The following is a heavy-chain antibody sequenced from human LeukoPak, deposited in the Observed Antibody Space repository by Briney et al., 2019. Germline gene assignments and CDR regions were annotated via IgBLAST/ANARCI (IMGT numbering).Heavy chain of an antibody. CDR1: GFTFSNYY. CDR2: ISSGSSYI. V-gene: IGHV3-21*01. J-gene: IGHJ4*02. Sequence: GGSLRLSCAASGFTFSNYYMNWVRQAPGKGLEWVSSISSGSSYIYYADSLKGRFTISRDNAKNSLYLQMNSLRAEDTAVYYCATGDRGYNSALDYWGQGTLVTVSP. D-gene: IGHD6-19*01. CDR3: ATGDRGYNSALDY.